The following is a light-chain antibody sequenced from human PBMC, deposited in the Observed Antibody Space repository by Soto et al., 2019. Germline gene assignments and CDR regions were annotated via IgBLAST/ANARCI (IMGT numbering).Light chain of an antibody. CDR3: QQYGSSPIT. CDR2: GAS. Sequence: EILMTQSPATLSVSPGERATLSGRASQSVSTNYFAWYQQKPGQAPRLLIYGASSRATGIPDRFSGSGSGTDFTLTISRLEPEDFAVYYCQQYGSSPITFGQGTRLEIK. J-gene: IGKJ5*01. V-gene: IGKV3-20*01. CDR1: QSVSTNY.